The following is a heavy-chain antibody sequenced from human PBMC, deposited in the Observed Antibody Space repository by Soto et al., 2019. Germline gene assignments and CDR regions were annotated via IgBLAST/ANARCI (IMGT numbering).Heavy chain of an antibody. J-gene: IGHJ3*02. CDR3: ARGGGVGVAGSAAFDM. CDR1: GYPVTAYY. CDR2: INPATGAA. D-gene: IGHD3-3*01. V-gene: IGHV1-2*02. Sequence: QLHLVQSGAVVKKPGASVTVSCSASGYPVTAYYMHWVRQAPGRGLEWMGGINPATGAAKYTQTFQGRVTMTRDTSTSTVLLELSGLTSAATATVDCARGGGVGVAGSAAFDMWGQGTLVTVSS.